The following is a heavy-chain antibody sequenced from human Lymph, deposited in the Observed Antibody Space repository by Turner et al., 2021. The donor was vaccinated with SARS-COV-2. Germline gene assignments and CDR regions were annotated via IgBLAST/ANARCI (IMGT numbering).Heavy chain of an antibody. Sequence: EVQLLQSGAEVKTPGAPLKISCRPSGYTFTTCWSGWVRQMPGKGLEGMGFIYAGDCGTRYSPSFQGQVTISADKSNSTDYLQWSSLKASDTAMYDFSRREWGGSLGHIDYWGQGTLVTVSS. V-gene: IGHV5-51*01. D-gene: IGHD3-3*01. CDR2: IYAGDCGT. CDR3: SRREWGGSLGHIDY. J-gene: IGHJ4*02. CDR1: GYTFTTCW.